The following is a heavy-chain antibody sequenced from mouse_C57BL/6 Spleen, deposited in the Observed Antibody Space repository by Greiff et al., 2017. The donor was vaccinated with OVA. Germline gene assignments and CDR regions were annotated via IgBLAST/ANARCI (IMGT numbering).Heavy chain of an antibody. D-gene: IGHD2-1*01. V-gene: IGHV1-61*01. CDR1: GYTFTSYW. Sequence: VQLQQPGAELVRPGSSVKLSCKASGYTFTSYWMDWVKQRPGQGLEWIGNIYPSDSETHYNQKFKDKATLTVDKSSSTAYMQLSSLTSEDSAVYYCARGGGNYGFFAYWGQGTLVTVSA. J-gene: IGHJ3*01. CDR2: IYPSDSET. CDR3: ARGGGNYGFFAY.